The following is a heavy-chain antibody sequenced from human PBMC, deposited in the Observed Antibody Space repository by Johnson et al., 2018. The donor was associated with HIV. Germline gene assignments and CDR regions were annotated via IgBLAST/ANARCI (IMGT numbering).Heavy chain of an antibody. J-gene: IGHJ3*02. Sequence: VQLVESGGGLVQPGGSLKLSCADSGFTFSGSAMHWVRQATGNGLEWVCGINSDGSTTTYADSDKGRSTISRDNAKYSLYLQMNSLRAVDTALYYCARERSSSRKAFDIWGQGTMVTVSS. CDR1: GFTFSGSA. D-gene: IGHD6-13*01. CDR3: ARERSSSRKAFDI. CDR2: INSDGSTT. V-gene: IGHV3-74*01.